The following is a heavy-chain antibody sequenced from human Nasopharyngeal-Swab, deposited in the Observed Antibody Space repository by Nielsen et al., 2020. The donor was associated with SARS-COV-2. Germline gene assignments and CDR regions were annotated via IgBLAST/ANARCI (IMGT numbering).Heavy chain of an antibody. CDR3: ARHLSHDYGDPETYYYFDY. D-gene: IGHD4-17*01. Sequence: PGKGLEWIGSIYYRGSTYYNPSLKSRVTISVDTSKNQFSLKLSSVTAADTAVYYCARHLSHDYGDPETYYYFDYWGQGTLVTVSS. J-gene: IGHJ4*02. CDR2: IYYRGST. V-gene: IGHV4-39*01.